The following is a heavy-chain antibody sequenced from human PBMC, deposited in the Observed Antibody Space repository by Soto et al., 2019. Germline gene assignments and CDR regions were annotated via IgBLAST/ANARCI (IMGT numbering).Heavy chain of an antibody. V-gene: IGHV3-23*01. CDR3: AKQQGPVTPYYYAMDV. D-gene: IGHD4-4*01. Sequence: EVQLLESGGGLVQPGGSLRLSCAASGFTFSSYAMSWVRQAPGKGLEWVSVIRSSGDRTYYADSVKGRFTISRDNSKNTLYMQMNSLRAEDTAVYYCAKQQGPVTPYYYAMDVWRQGTTVTVSS. CDR2: IRSSGDRT. J-gene: IGHJ6*02. CDR1: GFTFSSYA.